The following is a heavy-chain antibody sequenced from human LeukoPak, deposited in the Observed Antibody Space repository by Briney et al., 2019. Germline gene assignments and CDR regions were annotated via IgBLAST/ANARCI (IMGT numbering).Heavy chain of an antibody. D-gene: IGHD3-10*01. CDR2: IYHTGNI. CDR1: GASITSYY. Sequence: SETLSLTCAVSGASITSYYWTWIRQPPGKGLEWIGYIYHTGNIKYNPSLNSRVTISIDTSKNQFSLKLSSVTATDTAVYYCAREGLNMVRGVIPKEAWGWFDPWGQGTLVTVSS. J-gene: IGHJ5*02. CDR3: AREGLNMVRGVIPKEAWGWFDP. V-gene: IGHV4-59*12.